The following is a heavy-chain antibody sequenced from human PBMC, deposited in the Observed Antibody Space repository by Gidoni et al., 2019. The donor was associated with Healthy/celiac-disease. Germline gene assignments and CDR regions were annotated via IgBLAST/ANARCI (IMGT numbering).Heavy chain of an antibody. Sequence: AASGFTFSSYAMSWVRQAPGKGLEWVSAIRGSGGSTYYADSVKGRFTISRDNSKNTLYLQMNSLRAEDTAVYYCAKSVWFGELLYYFDYWGQGTLVTVSS. D-gene: IGHD3-10*01. CDR1: GFTFSSYA. CDR2: IRGSGGST. V-gene: IGHV3-23*01. J-gene: IGHJ4*02. CDR3: AKSVWFGELLYYFDY.